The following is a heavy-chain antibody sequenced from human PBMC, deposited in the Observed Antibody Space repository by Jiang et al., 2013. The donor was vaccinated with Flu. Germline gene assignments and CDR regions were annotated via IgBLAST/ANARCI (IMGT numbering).Heavy chain of an antibody. J-gene: IGHJ5*02. D-gene: IGHD2-15*01. CDR1: GVIFSSYA. CDR3: AKHTPQDIVVVVAAAGGWFDP. Sequence: RLSCAASGVIFSSYAMSWVRQAPGKGLEWVSGISGSGGSTYYADFVKGRLTISRDNSKNTLYLQMNSLRAEDTAVYYCAKHTPQDIVVVVAAAGGWFDPWGQGTLVTVSS. CDR2: ISGSGGST. V-gene: IGHV3-23*01.